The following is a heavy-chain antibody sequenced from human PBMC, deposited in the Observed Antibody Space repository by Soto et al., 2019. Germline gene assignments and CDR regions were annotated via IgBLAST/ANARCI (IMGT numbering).Heavy chain of an antibody. Sequence: PGGSLRLSCAASGFTFSSYWMSWVRQAPGKGLGWVANIKQDGSEKYYVDSVKGRFTISRDNAKNSLYLQMNSLRAEDTAVYYCARLNTAMVYYYYGMDVWGQGTTVTVSS. CDR1: GFTFSSYW. CDR2: IKQDGSEK. V-gene: IGHV3-7*01. D-gene: IGHD5-18*01. J-gene: IGHJ6*02. CDR3: ARLNTAMVYYYYGMDV.